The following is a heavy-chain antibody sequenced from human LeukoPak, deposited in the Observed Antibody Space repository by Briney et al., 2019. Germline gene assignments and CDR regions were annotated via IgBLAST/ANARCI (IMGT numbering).Heavy chain of an antibody. J-gene: IGHJ3*02. V-gene: IGHV3-9*01. CDR1: GFSFAEYA. D-gene: IGHD3-10*01. CDR2: ISWNSGSI. Sequence: GRSLRLSCAASGFSFAEYAMHWVRQAPGKGLEWVSGISWNSGSIAYADSVKGRFAVSRDNAKNTLYLQMNSLRAEDTALYYCAKGTGSYIHDAFDIWGQGTMVTVSS. CDR3: AKGTGSYIHDAFDI.